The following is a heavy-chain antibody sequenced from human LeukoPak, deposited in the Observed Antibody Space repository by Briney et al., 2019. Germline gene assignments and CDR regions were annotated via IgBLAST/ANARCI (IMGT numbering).Heavy chain of an antibody. CDR1: GFTFTTYD. Sequence: GGSLRLSCAASGFTFTTYDMTWVRQATGKGLEWVSHICYSGCFTFYASSVKGPFTISRDNSKNPLYLQMNSLRADDTAVYYCASAPTWTSRFDYWGQGTLVTVSS. CDR3: ASAPTWTSRFDY. D-gene: IGHD3/OR15-3a*01. CDR2: ICYSGCFT. V-gene: IGHV3-23*01. J-gene: IGHJ4*02.